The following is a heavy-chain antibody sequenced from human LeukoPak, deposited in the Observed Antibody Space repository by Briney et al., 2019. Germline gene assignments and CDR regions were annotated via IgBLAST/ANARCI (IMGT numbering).Heavy chain of an antibody. D-gene: IGHD3-22*01. CDR3: TRHPFDYYDSSGYYCYFDY. V-gene: IGHV3-73*01. Sequence: PGGSLRLSCAASGFTLSSYAMSWVRQASGKGLEWVGRIRSKANSYATAYAASVKGRFTISRDDSKNTAYLQMNSLKTEDTAVYYCTRHPFDYYDSSGYYCYFDYWGQGTLVTVSS. CDR1: GFTLSSYA. J-gene: IGHJ4*02. CDR2: IRSKANSYAT.